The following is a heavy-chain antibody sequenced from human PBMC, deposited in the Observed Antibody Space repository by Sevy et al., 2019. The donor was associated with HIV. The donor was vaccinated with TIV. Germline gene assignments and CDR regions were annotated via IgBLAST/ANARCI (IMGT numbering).Heavy chain of an antibody. Sequence: SETLSLTCTVSGGSISSYYWSWIRQPPGKGLEWIGYIYYSGSTNYNPSLKSRVTISVDTSKNQFSLKLGPVTAADTAVYYCARDMLGYCSSTSCYAEGYFDYWGQGTLVTVSS. CDR2: IYYSGST. CDR3: ARDMLGYCSSTSCYAEGYFDY. CDR1: GGSISSYY. V-gene: IGHV4-59*01. J-gene: IGHJ4*02. D-gene: IGHD2-2*01.